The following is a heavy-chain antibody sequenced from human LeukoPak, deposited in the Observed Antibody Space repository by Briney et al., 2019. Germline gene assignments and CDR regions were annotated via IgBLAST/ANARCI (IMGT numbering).Heavy chain of an antibody. J-gene: IGHJ5*02. D-gene: IGHD1-7*01. CDR3: ARSMYNWNYRGWFDP. CDR1: GGSISSHY. CDR2: IYYSGST. Sequence: SETLSLPCPVSGGSISSHYWSWIRPPPGKGLEWIGYIYYSGSTNYNPSLKSRVTISVDTSKNQFSLKLSSVTAADTAVYYCARSMYNWNYRGWFDPWGQGTLVTVSS. V-gene: IGHV4-59*11.